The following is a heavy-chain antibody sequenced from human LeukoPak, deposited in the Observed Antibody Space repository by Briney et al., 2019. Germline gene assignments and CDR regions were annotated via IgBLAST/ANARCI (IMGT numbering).Heavy chain of an antibody. V-gene: IGHV4-34*01. CDR2: INHSGST. Sequence: SETLSLTCAVYGGSFSGYYWSWIRQPPGKGLEWIGEINHSGSTNYNPSLKSRVTISVDTSKNQFSLKLSFVTAADTAVYYCARSRGNDVVVTAVYFDYWGQGTLVTVSS. D-gene: IGHD2-21*02. CDR1: GGSFSGYY. CDR3: ARSRGNDVVVTAVYFDY. J-gene: IGHJ4*02.